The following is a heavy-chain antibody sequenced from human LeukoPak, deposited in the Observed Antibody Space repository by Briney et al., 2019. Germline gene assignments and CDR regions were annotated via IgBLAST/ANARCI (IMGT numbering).Heavy chain of an antibody. Sequence: GGSLRPSCAASGFTFSSYGMHWVRQAPGKGLEWVAVIWYDGSNKYYADSVKGRFTISRDNSKNTLYLQMNSLRAEDTAVYYCAASSSGYCDYWGQGTLVTVSS. CDR2: IWYDGSNK. CDR3: AASSSGYCDY. D-gene: IGHD3-22*01. CDR1: GFTFSSYG. V-gene: IGHV3-33*01. J-gene: IGHJ4*02.